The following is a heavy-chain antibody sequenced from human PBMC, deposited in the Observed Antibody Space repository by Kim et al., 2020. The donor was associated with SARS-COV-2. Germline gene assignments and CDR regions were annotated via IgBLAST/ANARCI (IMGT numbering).Heavy chain of an antibody. CDR3: AKGEILTGFDAFDI. D-gene: IGHD3-9*01. J-gene: IGHJ3*02. CDR1: GFTFSSYG. V-gene: IGHV3-30*18. Sequence: GGSLRLSCAASGFTFSSYGMHWVRQAPGKGLEWVAVISYDGSNKYYADSVKGRFTISRDNSKNTLYLQMNSLRAEDTAVYYCAKGEILTGFDAFDIWGQG. CDR2: ISYDGSNK.